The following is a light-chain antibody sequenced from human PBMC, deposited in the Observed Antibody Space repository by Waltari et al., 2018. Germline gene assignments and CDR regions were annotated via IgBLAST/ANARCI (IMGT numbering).Light chain of an antibody. V-gene: IGKV3-20*01. Sequence: IVLTPSPGTLALSPGERATLSFRDSQSVGRSLCCYHQKHGQALRPLIYDASTRATGIPDRFSGGGSGTDFSLTISRLGPEDFAVYYCQMYVRLPATFGQGTKVEI. J-gene: IGKJ1*01. CDR2: DAS. CDR1: QSVGRS. CDR3: QMYVRLPAT.